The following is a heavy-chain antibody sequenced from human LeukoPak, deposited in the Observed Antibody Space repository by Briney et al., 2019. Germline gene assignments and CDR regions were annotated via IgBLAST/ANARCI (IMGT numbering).Heavy chain of an antibody. V-gene: IGHV1-69*06. CDR3: ARSYDPQYYYDSSGYYDY. CDR1: GYTFTSYG. CDR2: IIPIFGTA. J-gene: IGHJ4*02. Sequence: SVKVSCKASGYTFTSYGISWVRQAPGQGLEWMGGIIPIFGTANYAQKFQGRVTITADKSTSTAYMELSSLRSEDTAVYYCARSYDPQYYYDSSGYYDYWGQGTLVTVSS. D-gene: IGHD3-22*01.